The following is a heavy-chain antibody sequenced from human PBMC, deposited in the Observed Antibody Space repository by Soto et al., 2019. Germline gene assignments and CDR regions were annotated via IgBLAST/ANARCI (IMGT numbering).Heavy chain of an antibody. CDR3: ATDQAGYYGSGS. J-gene: IGHJ4*02. CDR1: GFTFSSYS. Sequence: SLRLSCAASGFTFSSYSMNWVRQAPGKGLEWVSSISSSSSYIYYADSVKGRFTISRDNAKNSLYLQMNSLRAEDTAVYYCATDQAGYYGSGSWGQGTLVTVSS. D-gene: IGHD3-10*01. CDR2: ISSSSSYI. V-gene: IGHV3-21*01.